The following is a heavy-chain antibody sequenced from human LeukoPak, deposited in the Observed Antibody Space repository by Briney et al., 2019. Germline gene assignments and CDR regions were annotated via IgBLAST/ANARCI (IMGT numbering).Heavy chain of an antibody. CDR1: GFIFPDYW. D-gene: IGHD3-10*01. CDR3: AKDGVVRGLGPYYFDS. CDR2: IRGDGRAT. V-gene: IGHV3-74*03. J-gene: IGHJ4*02. Sequence: GGSMRLSCAASGFIFPDYWMHWVRQAPGKELVWVARIRGDGRATTYADSVKGRFTISRDISKNTVYLQMNSLKAEDTAVYYCAKDGVVRGLGPYYFDSWGQGSLVTVSS.